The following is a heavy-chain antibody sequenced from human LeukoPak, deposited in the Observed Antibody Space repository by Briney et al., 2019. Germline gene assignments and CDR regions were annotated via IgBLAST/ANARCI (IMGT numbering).Heavy chain of an antibody. D-gene: IGHD3-10*02. V-gene: IGHV3-23*01. Sequence: GGSLRLSCAASGFTFSSYAVSWDREAPGKGLEWVSAISGSGGSTYYADSVKGRFTISRDNSKNTLYLQMNSLRAEDTAVYYCAKPSSYGYYVRVPFDYWGQGTLVTVSS. CDR1: GFTFSSYA. CDR2: ISGSGGST. J-gene: IGHJ4*02. CDR3: AKPSSYGYYVRVPFDY.